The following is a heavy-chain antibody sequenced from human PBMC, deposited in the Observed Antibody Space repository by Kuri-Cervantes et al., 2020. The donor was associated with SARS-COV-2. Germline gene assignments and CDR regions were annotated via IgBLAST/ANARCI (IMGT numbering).Heavy chain of an antibody. CDR2: IYHSGST. V-gene: IGHV4-59*04. J-gene: IGHJ4*02. D-gene: IGHD3-10*01. CDR3: AVGRFGELLSIDY. CDR1: GGSISSYY. Sequence: GSLRLSCTVSGGSISSYYWSWIRQPPGKGLEWIGSIYHSGSTYYNPSLKSRVTISVDTSKNQFSLKLSSVTAADTAVYYCAVGRFGELLSIDYWGQGTLVTVSS.